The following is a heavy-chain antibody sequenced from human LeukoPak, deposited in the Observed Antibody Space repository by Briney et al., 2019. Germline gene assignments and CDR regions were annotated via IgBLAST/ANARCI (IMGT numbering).Heavy chain of an antibody. CDR2: IKSKTHGETT. D-gene: IGHD2-21*01. J-gene: IGHJ6*03. Sequence: GGSLRLSCADSGFTFSDAWMSWVRQAPGKGLEWVGRIKSKTHGETTDYATPVKGRFTISRDDSKNKLYLQMNSLKTEDTGVYYCTTVCGRRWGYYYYYMDVWGKGTTVTVSS. CDR3: TTVCGRRWGYYYYYMDV. CDR1: GFTFSDAW. V-gene: IGHV3-15*01.